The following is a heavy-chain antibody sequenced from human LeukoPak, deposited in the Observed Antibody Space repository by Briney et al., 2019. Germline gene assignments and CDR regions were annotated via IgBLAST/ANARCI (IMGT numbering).Heavy chain of an antibody. CDR2: ISYDGSNK. CDR3: ARDGIVVGTDAFDI. D-gene: IGHD3-22*01. V-gene: IGHV3-30-3*01. J-gene: IGHJ3*02. Sequence: GGSLRLSCAASGFTFSNYEIHWVRQAPGKGLEWVAVISYDGSNKYYADSVKGRFTISRDNSKNTLYLQMNSLRAEDTAVYYCARDGIVVGTDAFDIWGQGTMVTVSS. CDR1: GFTFSNYE.